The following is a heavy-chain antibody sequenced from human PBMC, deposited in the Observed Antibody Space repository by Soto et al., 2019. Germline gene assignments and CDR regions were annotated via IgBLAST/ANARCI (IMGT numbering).Heavy chain of an antibody. CDR1: GFTFSSYG. CDR3: AIDSSGYYPFDY. Sequence: TGGSLRLSCAASGFTFSSYGMHWVRQAPGKGLEWVAVIWYDGSNKYYADSVKGRFTISRDNSKNTLYLQMNSLRAEDTAVYYCAIDSSGYYPFDYWGQGTLVTVSS. J-gene: IGHJ4*02. CDR2: IWYDGSNK. V-gene: IGHV3-33*01. D-gene: IGHD3-22*01.